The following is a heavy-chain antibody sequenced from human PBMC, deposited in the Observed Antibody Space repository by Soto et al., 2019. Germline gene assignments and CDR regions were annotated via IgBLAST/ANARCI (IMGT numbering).Heavy chain of an antibody. CDR2: IIPILGIA. CDR3: ARGSPVDTAMNDAFDI. CDR1: GGTFSSYT. J-gene: IGHJ3*02. D-gene: IGHD5-18*01. Sequence: SVKVSCKASGGTFSSYTISWVRQAPGQGLEWMGRIIPILGIANYAQKFQGRVTITADKSTSTAYMELSSLRSEDTAVYYCARGSPVDTAMNDAFDIWGQGTMVTVSS. V-gene: IGHV1-69*02.